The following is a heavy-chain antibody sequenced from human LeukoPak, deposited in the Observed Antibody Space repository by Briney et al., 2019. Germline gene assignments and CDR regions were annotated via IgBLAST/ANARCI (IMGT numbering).Heavy chain of an antibody. D-gene: IGHD3-10*01. J-gene: IGHJ4*02. CDR2: IYHSGST. Sequence: SETLSLTCAVSGGSISSGGYSWSWIRQPPGKGLEWIGYIYHSGSTNYNPSLKSRVTISVDTSKNQFSLKLSSVTAADTAVYYCARRFYFGGSGSYYSGFDYWGQGTLVTVSS. CDR1: GGSISSGGYS. V-gene: IGHV4-30-2*02. CDR3: ARRFYFGGSGSYYSGFDY.